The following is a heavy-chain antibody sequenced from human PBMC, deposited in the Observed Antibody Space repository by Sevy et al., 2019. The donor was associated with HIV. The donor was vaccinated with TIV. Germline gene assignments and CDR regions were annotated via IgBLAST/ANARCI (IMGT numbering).Heavy chain of an antibody. CDR2: IYYSGST. J-gene: IGHJ4*02. Sequence: SETLSLTCTVSGGSMNIYYWSWIRQPPGKGLEWIGYIYYSGSTNYHPSLKSRVTISVDTSKNQFSLKLRSVTAADTAVYYCARVGFNWNDVDYWGQGTLVTVSS. CDR1: GGSMNIYY. CDR3: ARVGFNWNDVDY. D-gene: IGHD1-20*01. V-gene: IGHV4-59*01.